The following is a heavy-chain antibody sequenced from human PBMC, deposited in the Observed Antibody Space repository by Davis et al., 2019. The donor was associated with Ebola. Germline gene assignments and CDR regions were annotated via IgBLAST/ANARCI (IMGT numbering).Heavy chain of an antibody. CDR1: GFTFSSYG. V-gene: IGHV3-30*03. Sequence: GESLKISCAASGFTFSSYGMHWVRQAPGKGLEWVAVISYDGSNKYYADSVKGRFTISRDNSKNTLYLQMNSLRAEDTAVYYCARDFEYSYGYGNYYYYYGMDVWGQGTTVSVSS. CDR3: ARDFEYSYGYGNYYYYYGMDV. D-gene: IGHD5-18*01. CDR2: ISYDGSNK. J-gene: IGHJ6*02.